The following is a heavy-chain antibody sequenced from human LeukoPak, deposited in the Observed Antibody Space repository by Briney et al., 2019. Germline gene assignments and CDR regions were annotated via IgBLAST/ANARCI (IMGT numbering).Heavy chain of an antibody. CDR2: IYYSGST. V-gene: IGHV4-39*07. CDR3: ARDRDTMVRGVTWFDP. D-gene: IGHD3-10*01. Sequence: SETLSLTCTVSGGSISSSSYYWGWIRQPPGKGLEWIRSIYYSGSTYYNPSLKSRVTISVDTSKNQFSLKLSSVTAADTAVYYCARDRDTMVRGVTWFDPWGQGTLVTVSS. J-gene: IGHJ5*02. CDR1: GGSISSSSYY.